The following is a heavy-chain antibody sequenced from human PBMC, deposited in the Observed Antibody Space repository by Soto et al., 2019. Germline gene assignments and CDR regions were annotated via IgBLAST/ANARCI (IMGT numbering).Heavy chain of an antibody. J-gene: IGHJ2*01. V-gene: IGHV4-31*03. CDR2: IYYSGST. D-gene: IGHD3-22*01. CDR1: GGSISSGGYY. Sequence: QVQLQESGPGLVKPSQTLSLTCTVSGGSISSGGYYWSWIRQHPGKGLEWIGYIYYSGSTYYNPSLKSRVTISVDTSKNQFSLKLSSVTAADAAVYYCARVISGYYAYWYFDLWGRGTLVTVSS. CDR3: ARVISGYYAYWYFDL.